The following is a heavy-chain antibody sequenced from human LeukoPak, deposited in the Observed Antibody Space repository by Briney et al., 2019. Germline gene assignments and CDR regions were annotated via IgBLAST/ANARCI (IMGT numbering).Heavy chain of an antibody. D-gene: IGHD2-21*02. CDR3: ARHPAVTRTREGYYYYYYMDV. CDR2: IYRSGST. CDR1: GYAISRGYY. V-gene: IGHV4-38-2*02. J-gene: IGHJ6*03. Sequence: ASETLSLTCTVSGYAISRGYYWGWIRQPPGKGLEWIGSIYRSGSTYYNPSLKSRVTISVDTSKNQFSLKLSSVTAADTAVYYCARHPAVTRTREGYYYYYYMDVWGKGTTVTISS.